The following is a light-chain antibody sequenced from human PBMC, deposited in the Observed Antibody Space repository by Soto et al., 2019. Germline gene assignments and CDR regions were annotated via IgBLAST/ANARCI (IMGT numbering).Light chain of an antibody. CDR2: KAS. Sequence: DIKITQSPSTVSGSVGDRVPLTCRASQTISSWLAWYQQKPGKAPKLLVYKASTLKSGVPSRFSGSGSGTEFTLTISSLQPDDFATYYCQHYNSYSEAFGQGTRWIS. J-gene: IGKJ1*01. V-gene: IGKV1-5*03. CDR1: QTISSW. CDR3: QHYNSYSEA.